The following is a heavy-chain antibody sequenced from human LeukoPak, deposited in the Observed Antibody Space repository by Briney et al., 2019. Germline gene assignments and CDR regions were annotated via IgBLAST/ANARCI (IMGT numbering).Heavy chain of an antibody. CDR3: ARVVDGCSFDY. J-gene: IGHJ4*02. V-gene: IGHV3-7*01. D-gene: IGHD4/OR15-4a*01. CDR1: GFTFSSYW. Sequence: GGSLRLSCAASGFTFSSYWVTWVRQAPGKGLEWVANIKRDGGEIYYVDSVKGRFTISRDNAKNSLYLQMTSLRAEDTAVYYCARVVDGCSFDYWGQGTLVTVSS. CDR2: IKRDGGEI.